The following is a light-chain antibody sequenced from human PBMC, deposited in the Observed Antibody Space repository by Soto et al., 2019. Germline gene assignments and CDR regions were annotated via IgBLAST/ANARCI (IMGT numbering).Light chain of an antibody. J-gene: IGKJ1*01. V-gene: IGKV1-5*01. CDR2: DAS. Sequence: DIQMTQSPPTLSASVGDRVTITCRASENINTWLAWYQQKPGKAPTLVMYDASSLEGGVPSRFSGSGSGTDFTLTINSLQPDDFVTYYCQQYKTYPLTFGQGTKVEI. CDR3: QQYKTYPLT. CDR1: ENINTW.